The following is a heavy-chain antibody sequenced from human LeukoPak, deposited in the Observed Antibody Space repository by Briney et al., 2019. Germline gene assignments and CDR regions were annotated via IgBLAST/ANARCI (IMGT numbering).Heavy chain of an antibody. CDR3: ARAPTTVVYFQH. Sequence: SETLSLTCAVSGGSISSGGYSWSWIRQPPGKGLEWIGYIYHSGSTYYNPSLKSRVTISVDRSKNQFSLKLSSVTAADTAVYYCARAPTTVVYFQHWGQGTLVTVSS. J-gene: IGHJ1*01. CDR1: GGSISSGGYS. D-gene: IGHD4-23*01. CDR2: IYHSGST. V-gene: IGHV4-30-2*01.